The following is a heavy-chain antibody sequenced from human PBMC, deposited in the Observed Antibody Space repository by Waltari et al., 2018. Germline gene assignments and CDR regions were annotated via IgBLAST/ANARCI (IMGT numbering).Heavy chain of an antibody. CDR3: ARDRVGATTTLWDY. J-gene: IGHJ4*02. D-gene: IGHD1-26*01. CDR1: GYTFTSFA. V-gene: IGHV7-4-1*02. Sequence: QVQLVHSGSELKKPGASVKVSCKASGYTFTSFAMNWVRQAPGQGLEWMGGSDTDTGNRTYAQGCTGRFVLSLDTSGSTAYLQSSSLRAEDTAVYYCARDRVGATTTLWDYWGQGTLVTVSS. CDR2: SDTDTGNR.